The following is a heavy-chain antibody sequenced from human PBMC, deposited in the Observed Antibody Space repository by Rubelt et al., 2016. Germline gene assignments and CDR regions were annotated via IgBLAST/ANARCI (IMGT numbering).Heavy chain of an antibody. CDR3: ARGVVGGRNCYPSCYFDY. J-gene: IGHJ4*02. D-gene: IGHD2-15*01. Sequence: ISYIGSGRSPIYYVDSVKGRFIIPRDNAGNSLFLQMNSLRAEDTAAYYCARGVVGGRNCYPSCYFDYRGQGTPVTVSS. V-gene: IGHV3-48*04. CDR2: IGSGRSPI.